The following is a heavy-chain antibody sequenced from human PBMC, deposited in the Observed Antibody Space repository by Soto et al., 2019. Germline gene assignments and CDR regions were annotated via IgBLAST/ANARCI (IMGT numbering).Heavy chain of an antibody. D-gene: IGHD6-19*01. Sequence: GGSLRLSCAASGFTFSSYAMSWVRQAPGKGLEWVSAISGSGGSTYYADSVKGRFTISRDNSKNTLYLQMNSLRAEDTAVYYCAKDVNENSSGWVATDAFDTWGQGKMVTISS. V-gene: IGHV3-23*01. J-gene: IGHJ3*02. CDR3: AKDVNENSSGWVATDAFDT. CDR2: ISGSGGST. CDR1: GFTFSSYA.